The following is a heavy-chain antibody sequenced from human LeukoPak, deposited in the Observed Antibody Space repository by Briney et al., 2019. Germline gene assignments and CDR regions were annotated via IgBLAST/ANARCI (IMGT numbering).Heavy chain of an antibody. CDR3: ARDRGTWNDDGFDY. CDR2: IYYSGST. D-gene: IGHD1-1*01. V-gene: IGHV4-39*07. CDR1: GGSISSSSYY. J-gene: IGHJ4*02. Sequence: PSETLSLTCTVSGGSISSSSYYWGWIRQPPGKGLEWIGSIYYSGSTYYNPSLKSRVTISVATSKNQFSLKRSSVTAADTAVYYCARDRGTWNDDGFDYWGQGTLVTVSS.